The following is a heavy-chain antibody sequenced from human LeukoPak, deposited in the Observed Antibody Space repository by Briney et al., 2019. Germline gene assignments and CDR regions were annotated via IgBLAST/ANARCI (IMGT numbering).Heavy chain of an antibody. J-gene: IGHJ6*02. CDR3: ARLHASNYYYYYGMDV. CDR2: ISAYNGNT. V-gene: IGHV1-18*01. D-gene: IGHD2-2*01. CDR1: GYTFTSYG. Sequence: ASVKVSCKASGYTFTSYGISWVRQAPGQGLEWMGWISAYNGNTNYAQKLQGRVTMTTDTSTSTAYMELRSLRSDDTAVYYCARLHASNYYYYYGMDVWAKGPRSPSP.